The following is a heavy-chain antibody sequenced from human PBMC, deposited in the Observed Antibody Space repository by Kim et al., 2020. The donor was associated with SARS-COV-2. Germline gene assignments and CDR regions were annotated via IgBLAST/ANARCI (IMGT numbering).Heavy chain of an antibody. CDR2: INHSGST. CDR1: GGSFSGYY. V-gene: IGHV4-34*01. CDR3: ARDPGGTGLDY. Sequence: SETLSLTCAVYGGSFSGYYWSWIRQPPGKGLEWIGEINHSGSTNYNPSLKSRVTISVDTSKNQFSLKLSSVTAADTAVYYCARDPGGTGLDYWGQGTLVT. J-gene: IGHJ4*02. D-gene: IGHD3-16*01.